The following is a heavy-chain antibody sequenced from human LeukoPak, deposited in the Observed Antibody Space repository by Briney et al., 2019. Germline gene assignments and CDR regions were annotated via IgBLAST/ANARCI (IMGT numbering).Heavy chain of an antibody. Sequence: GGSLRLSCAASGFTLSINYMSWVRQGPGKGLGWGSVIYSGGSTYYADSVKGRFTISRDNSKNTLYLQMNSLRAEDTAVYYCARYYHSIGFYFDYWGQGTLVTVPS. CDR2: IYSGGST. D-gene: IGHD3-22*01. V-gene: IGHV3-66*01. J-gene: IGHJ4*02. CDR1: GFTLSINY. CDR3: ARYYHSIGFYFDY.